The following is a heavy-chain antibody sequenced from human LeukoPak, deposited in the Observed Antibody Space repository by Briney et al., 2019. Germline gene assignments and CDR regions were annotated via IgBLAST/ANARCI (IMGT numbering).Heavy chain of an antibody. CDR1: GGSISSYY. V-gene: IGHV4-59*01. D-gene: IGHD3-3*01. J-gene: IGHJ5*02. CDR3: ASTPGGAYDFWSGS. CDR2: IYYSGST. Sequence: PSETLSLTCTVSGGSISSYYWSWIRQPPGKGLEWIGYIYYSGSTNYDPSLKSRVTISVDTSKNQFSLKLSSVTAADTAVYYCASTPGGAYDFWSGSWGQGTLVTVSS.